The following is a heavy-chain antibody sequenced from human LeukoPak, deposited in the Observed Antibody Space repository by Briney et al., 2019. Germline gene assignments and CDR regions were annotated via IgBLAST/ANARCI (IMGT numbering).Heavy chain of an antibody. CDR2: INSDGSST. CDR3: ATNSFWSGYY. D-gene: IGHD3-3*01. J-gene: IGHJ4*02. V-gene: IGHV3-74*01. CDR1: GFTFSNYW. Sequence: GGSLRLSCAASGFTFSNYWMHWVRQAPGKGLVWVSRINSDGSSTNYADSVKGRFTISRDNAKSTLYLQMNSLRAEDTAVYYCATNSFWSGYYWGQGTLVTVSS.